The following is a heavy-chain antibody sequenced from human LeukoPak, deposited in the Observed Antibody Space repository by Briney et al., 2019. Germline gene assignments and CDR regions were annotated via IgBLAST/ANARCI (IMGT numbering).Heavy chain of an antibody. Sequence: SETLSLTCTVSGGSISSGGYYWSWIRQPPGKGLEWIGYIYHSGSTYYNPSLKSRVTISVDRSKNQFSLKLSSVTAADTAVYYCARDEYSSSYFDYWGQGTLVTVSS. J-gene: IGHJ4*02. CDR3: ARDEYSSSYFDY. V-gene: IGHV4-30-2*01. CDR1: GGSISSGGYY. D-gene: IGHD6-6*01. CDR2: IYHSGST.